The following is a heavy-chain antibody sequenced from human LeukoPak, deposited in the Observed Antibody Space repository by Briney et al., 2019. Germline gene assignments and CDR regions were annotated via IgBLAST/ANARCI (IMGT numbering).Heavy chain of an antibody. J-gene: IGHJ4*02. Sequence: PGGSLRLSCAVSGFTFSNYGMHWVRQAPGKGLEWVALTSYDGSTKYYADSVKGRFIISKDNSRNTLYLQMNSLKVEDTAMYYCAKPSGEYFDYWGRGTLVTVSS. CDR3: AKPSGEYFDY. V-gene: IGHV3-30*18. CDR2: TSYDGSTK. CDR1: GFTFSNYG.